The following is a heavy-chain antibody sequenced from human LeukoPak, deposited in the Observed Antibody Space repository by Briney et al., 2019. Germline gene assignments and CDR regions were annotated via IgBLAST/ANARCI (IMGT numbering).Heavy chain of an antibody. CDR1: GGSISSYY. V-gene: IGHV4-4*07. Sequence: SETLSLTCTVCGGSISSYYWSWIRQPAGKGLEWIGRIYTSGSTNYNPSLKSRVTMSVDTSKNQFSLKLSSVTAADTAVYYCARGVKDGAIGVYYMDVWGKGTTVTVSS. J-gene: IGHJ6*03. D-gene: IGHD1-26*01. CDR2: IYTSGST. CDR3: ARGVKDGAIGVYYMDV.